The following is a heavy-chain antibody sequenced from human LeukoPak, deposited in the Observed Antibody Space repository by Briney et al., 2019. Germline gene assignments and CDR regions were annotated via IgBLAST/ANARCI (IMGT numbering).Heavy chain of an antibody. V-gene: IGHV3-30*18. CDR3: AKAGEYCSSTSCDYAFDI. Sequence: GGSLRLSCAASGFTFSSYGMHWVRQAPGKGLGWVAVISYDGSNKYYADSVKGRFTISRDNSKNTLYLQMNSLRAEDTAVYYCAKAGEYCSSTSCDYAFDIWGQGTMVTVSS. D-gene: IGHD2-2*01. CDR2: ISYDGSNK. CDR1: GFTFSSYG. J-gene: IGHJ3*02.